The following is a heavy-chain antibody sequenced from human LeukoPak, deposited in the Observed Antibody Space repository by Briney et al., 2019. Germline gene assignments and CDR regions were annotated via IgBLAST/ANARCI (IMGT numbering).Heavy chain of an antibody. CDR2: MQTTGRD. D-gene: IGHD6-13*01. J-gene: IGHJ3*02. V-gene: IGHV4-4*07. Sequence: SETLSLTCTVSGGSISGYYWSWIRQPAGKGLEWIGRMQTTGRDNYNPSLKSRVTMSVDTSKNQFSLKLRSVTAADTAMYYCAREFRATGIAAHFDIWGQGTKVTVSS. CDR1: GGSISGYY. CDR3: AREFRATGIAAHFDI.